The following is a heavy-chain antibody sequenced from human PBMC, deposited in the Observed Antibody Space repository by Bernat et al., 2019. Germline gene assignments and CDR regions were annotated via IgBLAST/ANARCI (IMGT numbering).Heavy chain of an antibody. CDR3: AGRGNTVTTSDAFDI. V-gene: IGHV3-66*01. CDR1: GFTVSSNY. Sequence: VQLVESGGGLVQPGGSLRLSCAASGFTVSSNYMSWVRQAPGKGLEWVSVIYSGGSACYADSVRGRFTISRDHSKNTLFLQMNSLRAEDTAVYYGAGRGNTVTTSDAFDIWGQGTMVTVAS. D-gene: IGHD4-17*01. CDR2: IYSGGSA. J-gene: IGHJ3*02.